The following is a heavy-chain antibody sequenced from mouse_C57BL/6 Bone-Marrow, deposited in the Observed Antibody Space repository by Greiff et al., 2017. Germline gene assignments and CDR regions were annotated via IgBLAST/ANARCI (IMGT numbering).Heavy chain of an antibody. J-gene: IGHJ2*01. CDR2: IYPGDGDT. D-gene: IGHD2-12*01. Sequence: VQLQQSGPELVKPGASVKISCKASGYAFSSSWMNWVKQRPGKGLEWIGRIYPGDGDTNYNGKFRGKATLTADKSSSTAYMQLSSLTSEDSAVYFCARCVTTRDFDYWGQGTTLTVSS. V-gene: IGHV1-82*01. CDR3: ARCVTTRDFDY. CDR1: GYAFSSSW.